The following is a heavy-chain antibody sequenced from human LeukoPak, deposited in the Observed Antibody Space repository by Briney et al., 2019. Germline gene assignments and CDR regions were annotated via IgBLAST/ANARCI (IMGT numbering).Heavy chain of an antibody. J-gene: IGHJ6*02. CDR3: ARLSGYDANYYYYGMDV. Sequence: ASVKVSCKASGYTFTGYYMHWVRQAPGQGLEWMGWINPNSGGTNYAQKFQGRVTMTRDTSISTAYMELSRLRSDDTAVYYCARLSGYDANYYYYGMDVWAKGPRSPSP. V-gene: IGHV1-2*02. CDR2: INPNSGGT. D-gene: IGHD5-12*01. CDR1: GYTFTGYY.